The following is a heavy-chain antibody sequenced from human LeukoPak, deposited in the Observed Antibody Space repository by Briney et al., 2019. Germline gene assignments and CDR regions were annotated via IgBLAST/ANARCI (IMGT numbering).Heavy chain of an antibody. CDR3: ARRTGSRLPNWFDP. Sequence: PSETLSLTCTVSGGSISSYYWSWIRQPPGKGLEWIGDIYYIGSTNYNPSLKSLVTISVDTSKNQVSLKLHSVPAADTAVYYCARRTGSRLPNWFDPWGQGTLVTVSS. CDR1: GGSISSYY. D-gene: IGHD3-10*01. CDR2: IYYIGST. V-gene: IGHV4-59*08. J-gene: IGHJ5*02.